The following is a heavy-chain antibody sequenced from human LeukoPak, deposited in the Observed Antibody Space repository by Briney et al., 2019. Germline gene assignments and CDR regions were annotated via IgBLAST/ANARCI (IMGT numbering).Heavy chain of an antibody. J-gene: IGHJ4*02. D-gene: IGHD3-22*01. Sequence: GGSLRLSCAASGFTFSSYWMSWVRQAPGKGLEWVANIKQDGREKYYVDSVKGRFTISRDNAKNSLYLQMNSLRAGDTAVYYCARDDSDSSGYYYPDWGQGTLVTVSS. V-gene: IGHV3-7*01. CDR1: GFTFSSYW. CDR3: ARDDSDSSGYYYPD. CDR2: IKQDGREK.